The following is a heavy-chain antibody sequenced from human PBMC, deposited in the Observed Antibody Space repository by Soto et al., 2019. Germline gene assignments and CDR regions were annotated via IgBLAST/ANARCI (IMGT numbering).Heavy chain of an antibody. V-gene: IGHV3-23*01. CDR2: ISGSEDRT. CDR3: GRTYAGG. J-gene: IGHJ4*02. D-gene: IGHD3-10*01. Sequence: LQSGGGVVQPGESLRLSCAASGFSLRDHALSWVRQAAGGGLEWVSGISGSEDRTNYADFVRGRFIISKDRAKNTLYLDMSGLGVDDTAVYFCGRTYAGGWGQGTLVTVSS. CDR1: GFSLRDHA.